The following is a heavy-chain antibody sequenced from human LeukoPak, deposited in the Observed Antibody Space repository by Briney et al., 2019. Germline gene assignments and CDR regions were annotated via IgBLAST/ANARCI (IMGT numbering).Heavy chain of an antibody. CDR3: ARFIGTGRDFWSGQDTYDGFHI. D-gene: IGHD3-3*01. V-gene: IGHV1-18*04. Sequence: GASVKVSCKASGYTFTSYGVSWVRQAPGQGLEWMAWISPYNGNTHFADKLQGRVTLSTDIFTSTAYMELWSLRSDDTAVYYCARFIGTGRDFWSGQDTYDGFHIWGQGTMVTVSS. J-gene: IGHJ3*02. CDR2: ISPYNGNT. CDR1: GYTFTSYG.